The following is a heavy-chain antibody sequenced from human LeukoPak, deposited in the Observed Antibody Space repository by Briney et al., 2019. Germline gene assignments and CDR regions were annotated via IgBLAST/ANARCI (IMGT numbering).Heavy chain of an antibody. J-gene: IGHJ4*02. CDR3: AKHYGSGSYYNY. CDR1: GFTFSSYA. D-gene: IGHD3-10*01. CDR2: ISGSGGGT. V-gene: IGHV3-23*01. Sequence: GGSLRLSCAASGFTFSSYAMSWVRQAPGKGLEWVSAISGSGGGTYYADSVKGRFTISRDNSKNTLYLQMNSLRAEDTAVYYCAKHYGSGSYYNYWGQGTLVTVSS.